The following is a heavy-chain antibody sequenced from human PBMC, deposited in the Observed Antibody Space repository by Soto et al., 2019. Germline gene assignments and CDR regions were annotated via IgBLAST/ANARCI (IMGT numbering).Heavy chain of an antibody. D-gene: IGHD6-19*01. CDR1: NTSMTSYY. CDR3: ARGRPTRYSSGWPLFDY. V-gene: IGHV4-4*08. Sequence: ASETLSLTCTVSNTSMTSYYWNWIRQPPGKGLEWIAYIHSSGGTNYVPSLRSRATASVDTSNNQFSLRLTSMTAADTAVYYCARGRPTRYSSGWPLFDYWGQGALVTVSS. CDR2: IHSSGGT. J-gene: IGHJ4*02.